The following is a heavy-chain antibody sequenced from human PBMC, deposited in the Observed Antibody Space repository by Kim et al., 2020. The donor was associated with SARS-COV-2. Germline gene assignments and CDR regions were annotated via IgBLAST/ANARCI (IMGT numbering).Heavy chain of an antibody. CDR3: ARRSVGGQLVPRLDY. CDR1: GGSISSSSYY. Sequence: SETLSLTCTVSGGSISSSSYYWGWIRQPPGKGLEWIGSIYYSGSTYYNPSLKSRVTISVDTSKNQFSLKLSSVTAADTAVYYCARRSVGGQLVPRLDYWGQGTLVTVSS. CDR2: IYYSGST. D-gene: IGHD6-6*01. J-gene: IGHJ4*02. V-gene: IGHV4-39*01.